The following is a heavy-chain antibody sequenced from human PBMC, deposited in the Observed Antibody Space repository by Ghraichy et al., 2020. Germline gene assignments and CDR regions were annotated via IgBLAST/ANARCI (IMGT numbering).Heavy chain of an antibody. CDR1: GGSFSGYY. V-gene: IGHV4-34*01. J-gene: IGHJ4*02. D-gene: IGHD6-19*01. Sequence: SQTLSLTCAVYGGSFSGYYWSWIRQPPGKGLEWIGEINHSGSTNYNPSLKSRVTISVDTSKNQFSLKLSSVTAADTAVYYCAREGQWLSHWGQGTLVTVSS. CDR2: INHSGST. CDR3: AREGQWLSH.